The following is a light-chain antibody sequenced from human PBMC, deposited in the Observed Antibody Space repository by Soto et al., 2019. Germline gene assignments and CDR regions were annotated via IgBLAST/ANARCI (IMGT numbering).Light chain of an antibody. CDR1: QSISNF. V-gene: IGKV1-39*01. J-gene: IGKJ2*03. Sequence: DIQMTQSPSSLSASVGDIVTITCRASQSISNFLPWYQQKPGKAPELVIFAASTLESGVPSRFSGGGSGTDFTLTIRSLQSEDFATYYCQQSYSIPYSFGQGTQVEIK. CDR2: AAS. CDR3: QQSYSIPYS.